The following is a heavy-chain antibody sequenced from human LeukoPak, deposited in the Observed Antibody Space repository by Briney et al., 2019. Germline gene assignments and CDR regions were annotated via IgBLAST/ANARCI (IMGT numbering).Heavy chain of an antibody. J-gene: IGHJ4*02. CDR1: GFTFFSPW. CDR3: ARRYMATSAKDFDY. CDR2: INQDGSEK. Sequence: GSLRLSCVASGFTFFSPWMTWVRPAPGKGLEWVANINQDGSEKYYVDSVKGRFTISRDNAKNSLYLQMNSLRAEDAAVYYCARRYMATSAKDFDYWGQGTLVTVSS. D-gene: IGHD5-24*01. V-gene: IGHV3-7*01.